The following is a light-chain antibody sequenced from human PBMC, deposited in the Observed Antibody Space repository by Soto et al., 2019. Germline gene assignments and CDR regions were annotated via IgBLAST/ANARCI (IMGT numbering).Light chain of an antibody. CDR1: QRVSSY. V-gene: IGKV3-11*01. CDR3: QPRSNWPRT. CDR2: DAS. Sequence: EIVLTQSPATLSLSPGERATLSCRASQRVSSYLAWYQQKPGQAPRLLIYDASNWATGIPASLSSSASGPDFTLTISRLAPEDFAVYYCQPRSNWPRTFGQGTKLEIK. J-gene: IGKJ2*01.